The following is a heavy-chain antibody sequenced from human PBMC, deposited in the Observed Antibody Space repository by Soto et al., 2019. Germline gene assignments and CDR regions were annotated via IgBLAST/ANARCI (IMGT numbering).Heavy chain of an antibody. Sequence: SATLSLTCTVSGGSNSIYYWSWIRQPPGKGLEWIGYIYYSGSTNYNPSLKSRVTISVDTSKNQFSLKLSSVTAADTAVYYCASPKIAFYNWFDPWGQGTLVTVSS. CDR2: IYYSGST. CDR1: GGSNSIYY. J-gene: IGHJ5*02. V-gene: IGHV4-59*08. CDR3: ASPKIAFYNWFDP. D-gene: IGHD3-3*02.